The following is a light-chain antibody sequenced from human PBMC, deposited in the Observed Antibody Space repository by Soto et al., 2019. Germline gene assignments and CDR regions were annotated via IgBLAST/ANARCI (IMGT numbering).Light chain of an antibody. J-gene: IGLJ1*01. Sequence: ALTQPASVSGSPGQSITISCTGTSSDIGGYNYVSWYQQHPGKAPQLIIYGVSNRPSGISDRFSGSKSGNTASLTISGLQADDEADYYCSSYTSSSPSTLCLGTGTKFTVL. CDR1: SSDIGGYNY. CDR2: GVS. CDR3: SSYTSSSPSTLC. V-gene: IGLV2-14*01.